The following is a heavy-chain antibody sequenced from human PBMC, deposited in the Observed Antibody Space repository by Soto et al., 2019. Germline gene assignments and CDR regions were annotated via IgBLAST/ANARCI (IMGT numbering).Heavy chain of an antibody. CDR2: IKSKTDGGTT. CDR1: GFTFSNAW. V-gene: IGHV3-15*01. J-gene: IGHJ3*02. Sequence: GGSLRLSCAASGFTFSNAWMSWVRQAPGKGLEWVGRIKSKTDGGTTDYAAPVKGRFTISRDDSKNTLYLQMNSLKTEDTAVYYCTTGLDIVVVVAATEGRDAFDIWGQGTMVTVSS. D-gene: IGHD2-15*01. CDR3: TTGLDIVVVVAATEGRDAFDI.